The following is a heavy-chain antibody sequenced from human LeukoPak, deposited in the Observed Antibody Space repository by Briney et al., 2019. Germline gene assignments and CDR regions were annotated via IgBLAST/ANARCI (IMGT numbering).Heavy chain of an antibody. Sequence: GRSLRLSCAASGFTFSSYGMHWVRQAPGKGLEWVAVIWYDGSNKYYADSVKGRFTISRDNSKNTLYLQMNSLRAEDTAVYYCARDFRGSGYENYFDYWGQGTLVTVSS. D-gene: IGHD3-22*01. CDR1: GFTFSSYG. V-gene: IGHV3-33*01. CDR3: ARDFRGSGYENYFDY. J-gene: IGHJ4*02. CDR2: IWYDGSNK.